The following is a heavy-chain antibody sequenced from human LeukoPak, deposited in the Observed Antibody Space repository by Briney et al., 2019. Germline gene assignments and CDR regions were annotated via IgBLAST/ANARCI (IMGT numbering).Heavy chain of an antibody. CDR1: GYTFTSYG. Sequence: ASVKVSCKASGYTFTSYGISWVRQAPGQGLEWMGWISAYNGNTNYAQKLQGRVTMTTDTSTSTAYMELRSLRSDDTAVYYCAGEEAYYYDSSGDFDYWGQGTLVTVSS. V-gene: IGHV1-18*01. CDR2: ISAYNGNT. CDR3: AGEEAYYYDSSGDFDY. J-gene: IGHJ4*02. D-gene: IGHD3-22*01.